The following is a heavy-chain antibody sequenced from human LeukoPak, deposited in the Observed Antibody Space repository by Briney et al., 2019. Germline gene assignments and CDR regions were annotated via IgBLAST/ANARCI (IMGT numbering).Heavy chain of an antibody. J-gene: IGHJ4*02. Sequence: PGGSVRLSCTASGVSLSGDCMHWVRQVPGKGLVWLSGMNSDGRTTNYADSVKGRFIISRDNAKNTLYLQTNSLRAEDTALYYCARGPNSNWSGLDNWGQGTPVIVSS. CDR3: ARGPNSNWSGLDN. CDR2: MNSDGRTT. D-gene: IGHD4-11*01. V-gene: IGHV3-74*01. CDR1: GVSLSGDC.